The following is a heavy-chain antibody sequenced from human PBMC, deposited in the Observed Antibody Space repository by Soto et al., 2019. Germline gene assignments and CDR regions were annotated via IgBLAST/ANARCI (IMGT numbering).Heavy chain of an antibody. J-gene: IGHJ6*02. CDR2: IFYSGTT. CDR1: GGSISSSY. D-gene: IGHD3-16*01. CDR3: AQGGVRMDV. Sequence: SETLSLTCTVSGGSISSSYWSWVRQPPGKGLEWIGYIFYSGTTNYNPSLRSRVTMSVDTPKNQFSLRLNSVTAADTAVYYCAQGGVRMDVWSRGTTVTVSS. V-gene: IGHV4-59*01.